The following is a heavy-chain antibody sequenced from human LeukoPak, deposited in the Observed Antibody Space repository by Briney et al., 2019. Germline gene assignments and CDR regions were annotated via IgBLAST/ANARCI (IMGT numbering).Heavy chain of an antibody. J-gene: IGHJ5*02. CDR2: INQDEI. CDR3: VRSHHPGGWFDP. Sequence: PSGTLSLTCAVSGGSIFSSNWWSWVRQGPGKGLQWVASINQDEIHYVDAVRGRFTVSRDNAKNSLYLQMNSLTADDTAVYYCVRSHHPGGWFDPWGQGTLVTVSS. V-gene: IGHV3-7*01. CDR1: GGSIFSSNW. D-gene: IGHD3-10*01.